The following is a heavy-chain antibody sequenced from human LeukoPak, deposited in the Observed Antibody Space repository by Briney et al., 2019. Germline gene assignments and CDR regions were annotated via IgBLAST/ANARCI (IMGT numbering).Heavy chain of an antibody. J-gene: IGHJ4*02. CDR3: ARGADQEFDF. CDR2: INPRSGST. V-gene: IGHV1-46*01. Sequence: ASVKVSCKASGYTFTSYFMHCVPQAPGQGLEWMGVINPRSGSTNYAQKLQGRVTMTRDTSASTLYMGLSSLRSEDTATYFCARGADQEFDFWGQGTLVTVSS. CDR1: GYTFTSYF.